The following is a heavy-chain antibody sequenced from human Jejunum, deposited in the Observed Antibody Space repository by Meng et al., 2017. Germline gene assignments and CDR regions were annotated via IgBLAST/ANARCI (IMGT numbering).Heavy chain of an antibody. Sequence: GGSLRLSCAASGFTFSNYAMIWVRQAPGKGLEWVAGISGSGSNTFYAASEKGRFTISRDNSKSTLYLQMNSLRAEDTAVYYCAKIVGSGYDLVGGMDVWGQGTTVTVSS. J-gene: IGHJ6*02. V-gene: IGHV3-23*01. CDR2: ISGSGSNT. CDR1: GFTFSNYA. CDR3: AKIVGSGYDLVGGMDV. D-gene: IGHD5-12*01.